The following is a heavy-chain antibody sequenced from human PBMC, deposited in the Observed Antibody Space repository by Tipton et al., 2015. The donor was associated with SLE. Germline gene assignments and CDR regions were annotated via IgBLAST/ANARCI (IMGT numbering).Heavy chain of an antibody. CDR2: IYYSGST. Sequence: LRLSCTVSGGSISSGGYYWSWIRQHPGKGLEWIGYIYYSGSTYYNPSLKSRVTISVDTSKNQFSLKLSSVTAADTAVYYCARSTSYYDFWSGRYYYYMDVWGKGTTVTVSS. J-gene: IGHJ6*03. CDR1: GGSISSGGYY. CDR3: ARSTSYYDFWSGRYYYYMDV. V-gene: IGHV4-31*03. D-gene: IGHD3-3*01.